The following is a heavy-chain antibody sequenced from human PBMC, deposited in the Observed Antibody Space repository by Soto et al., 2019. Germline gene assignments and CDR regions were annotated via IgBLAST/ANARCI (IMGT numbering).Heavy chain of an antibody. CDR2: IYNTGAT. CDR3: ARVPFGVGEWFDP. Sequence: QVQLLESGPGLVKPSQALCLTCTVSGGSISSDGYYWSWIRQFPGKGLEWIGYIYNTGATYYNPSLKSRLTISFGTSKNQFSLKLTSVTAADTAVYYCARVPFGVGEWFDPWGQGTLVTVSS. D-gene: IGHD3-10*01. CDR1: GGSISSDGYY. J-gene: IGHJ5*02. V-gene: IGHV4-31*03.